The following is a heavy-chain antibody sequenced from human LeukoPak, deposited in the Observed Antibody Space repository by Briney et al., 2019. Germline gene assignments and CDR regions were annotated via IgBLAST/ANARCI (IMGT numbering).Heavy chain of an antibody. Sequence: PSETLSLTCTVSGGSIRSHHWTWIRQAPGKRLEWIGYTFYTWATYYNPSLRSRVTISIDTSKNQFSLKVTSVTTADTAVYYCAKRDRGGWFDPWGQGTLVTVSS. CDR3: AKRDRGGWFDP. V-gene: IGHV4-59*11. D-gene: IGHD1-1*01. CDR1: GGSIRSHH. CDR2: TFYTWAT. J-gene: IGHJ5*02.